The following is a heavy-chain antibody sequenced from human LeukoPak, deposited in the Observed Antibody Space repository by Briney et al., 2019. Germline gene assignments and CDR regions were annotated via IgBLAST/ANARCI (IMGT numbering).Heavy chain of an antibody. CDR3: AKGHAFDI. CDR1: GFTFSSYG. Sequence: GGSLRLSCAASGFTFSSYGMHCVRQAPGKGLEWVAVISYDGSNKYYADSVKGRFTISRDNSKNTLYLQMNSLRAEDTAVYYCAKGHAFDIWGQGTMVTVSS. V-gene: IGHV3-30*18. J-gene: IGHJ3*02. CDR2: ISYDGSNK.